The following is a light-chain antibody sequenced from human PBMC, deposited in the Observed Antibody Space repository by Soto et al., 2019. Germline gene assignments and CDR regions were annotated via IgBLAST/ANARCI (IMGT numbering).Light chain of an antibody. CDR2: EDS. CDR1: SSDAGNYNF. J-gene: IGLJ3*02. CDR3: CSYAGSSTSLV. Sequence: QSALTQPASVSGSPGQSITISCTGTSSDAGNYNFVSWYQQHPGKAPKVIIYEDSTRPSGVSNRISGSKSGNTASLTISGLQPEDEADYYCCSYAGSSTSLVFGGGTKLTVL. V-gene: IGLV2-23*01.